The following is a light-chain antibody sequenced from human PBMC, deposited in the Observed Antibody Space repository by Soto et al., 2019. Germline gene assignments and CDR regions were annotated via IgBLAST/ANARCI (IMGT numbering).Light chain of an antibody. CDR1: SSDVGGYNY. Sequence: QSVLTQPASVSGSPGQSITISCTGTSSDVGGYNYVSWYQQHPGKAPKLMIYAVTDRPSGVSSRFSGSKSGNTASLTISGLQAEDEADYYCSSYTSSSTLFGIGTKSPS. CDR2: AVT. CDR3: SSYTSSSTL. J-gene: IGLJ1*01. V-gene: IGLV2-14*01.